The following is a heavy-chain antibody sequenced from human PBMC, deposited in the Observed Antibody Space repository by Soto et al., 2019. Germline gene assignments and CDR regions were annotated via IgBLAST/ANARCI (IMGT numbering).Heavy chain of an antibody. CDR1: GGSISSYY. Sequence: SETLSLTCTVSGGSISSYYWSWIRQPPGKGLEWIGYIYYSGSTNYNPSLKSRVTISVDTSKNQFSLKLNSMTAADTAVYYCARHNYGSGSTYFDYWGQGTLVTVAS. CDR2: IYYSGST. J-gene: IGHJ4*02. V-gene: IGHV4-59*08. CDR3: ARHNYGSGSTYFDY. D-gene: IGHD3-10*01.